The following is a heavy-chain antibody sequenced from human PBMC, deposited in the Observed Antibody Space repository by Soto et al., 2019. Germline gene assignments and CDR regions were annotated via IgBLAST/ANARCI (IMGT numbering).Heavy chain of an antibody. D-gene: IGHD3-10*01. CDR3: ARAVTWGLDV. J-gene: IGHJ6*02. CDR2: ISRSSTGI. CDR1: GFTFSLYS. V-gene: IGHV3-48*02. Sequence: EVQLVESGGGLVQPGGSLRLSCAASGFTFSLYSMSWVRQAPGKGLEWVSYISRSSTGIHYADSVKGRFTISRDDATNSMHLQMNSLRDGDTSVYDCARAVTWGLDVWGQGTTVSISS.